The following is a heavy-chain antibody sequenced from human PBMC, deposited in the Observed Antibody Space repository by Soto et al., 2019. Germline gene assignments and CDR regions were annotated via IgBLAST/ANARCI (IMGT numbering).Heavy chain of an antibody. CDR2: INPNSGGT. J-gene: IGHJ6*02. CDR1: GYTFTGYY. V-gene: IGHV1-2*02. CDR3: ARDSLFGWRTGGDDSSGSSQYYGMDV. Sequence: QVQLVQSGAEVKKPGASVKVSCKASGYTFTGYYMHWVRQAPGQGLEWMGWINPNSGGTNYAQKFQGGVTMTRDTSISTAYMELSRLRSDDTAVYYCARDSLFGWRTGGDDSSGSSQYYGMDVWGQGTTVTVSS. D-gene: IGHD3-22*01.